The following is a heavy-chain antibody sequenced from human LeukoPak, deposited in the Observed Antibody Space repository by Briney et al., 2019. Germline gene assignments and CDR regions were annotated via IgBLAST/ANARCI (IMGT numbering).Heavy chain of an antibody. Sequence: PSETLSLTCTVSGGSISSYYGSWIRQPPGKGLEWMGYIYYSGSTNYNPSLKSRVTISVDTSKNQFSLKLSSVTAADTAVYYCARLYGAAGYWYFDLWGRGTLVTVSS. CDR1: GGSISSYY. V-gene: IGHV4-59*08. D-gene: IGHD6-13*01. CDR3: ARLYGAAGYWYFDL. J-gene: IGHJ2*01. CDR2: IYYSGST.